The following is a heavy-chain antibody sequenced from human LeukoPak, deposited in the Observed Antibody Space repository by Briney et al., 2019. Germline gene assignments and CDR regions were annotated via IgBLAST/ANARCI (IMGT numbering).Heavy chain of an antibody. Sequence: ASVKVSCKASGYTFTGYYMHWVRQAPGQGLEWMGWINPNSGGTNYAQKFQGRVTMTRDTSISTAYMELSRLRSDDTAVYYCARDSRPLTGYYFSGYYYYYYYMDVWGKGTTVTISS. CDR3: ARDSRPLTGYYFSGYYYYYYYMDV. V-gene: IGHV1-2*02. CDR2: INPNSGGT. D-gene: IGHD3-9*01. J-gene: IGHJ6*03. CDR1: GYTFTGYY.